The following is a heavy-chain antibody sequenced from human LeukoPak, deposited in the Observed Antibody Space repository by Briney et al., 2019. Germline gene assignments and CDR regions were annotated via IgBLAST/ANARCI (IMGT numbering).Heavy chain of an antibody. Sequence: ASVKVSCKASGGTFSSYAISWVRQAPGQGPEWMGGIIPIFGTANYAQKFQGRVTITADESTSAAYMELSSLRSEDTAVYYCATDVVPAAIPAMGYYYYMDVWGKGTTVTVSS. J-gene: IGHJ6*03. CDR2: IIPIFGTA. CDR3: ATDVVPAAIPAMGYYYYMDV. CDR1: GGTFSSYA. D-gene: IGHD2-2*02. V-gene: IGHV1-69*01.